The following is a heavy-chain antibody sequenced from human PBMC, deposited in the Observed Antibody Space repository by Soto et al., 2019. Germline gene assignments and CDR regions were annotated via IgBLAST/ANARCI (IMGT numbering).Heavy chain of an antibody. CDR2: ISGSGGST. CDR1: GFTFSSYA. D-gene: IGHD3-22*01. J-gene: IGHJ3*02. V-gene: IGHV3-23*01. Sequence: GGSLRLSCAASGFTFSSYAMSWVRQAPGKGLEWVSAISGSGGSTYYADSVKGRFTISRDNSKNTLYLQMNSLRAEDTAVYYCARMLKRITMIVVVIDAFDIWGQGTMVTVSS. CDR3: ARMLKRITMIVVVIDAFDI.